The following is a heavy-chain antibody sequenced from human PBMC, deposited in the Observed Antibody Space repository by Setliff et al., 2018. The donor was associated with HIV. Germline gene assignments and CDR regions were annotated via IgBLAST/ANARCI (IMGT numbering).Heavy chain of an antibody. J-gene: IGHJ4*01. CDR1: GYTFTSYP. D-gene: IGHD6-19*01. V-gene: IGHV1-46*01. Sequence: ASVKVSCKASGYTFTSYPMHWVRQAPGQGLEWMGVINTSGGSAGYAEKFRGRVTMTRDMSTSAVYMDLRNLRSEDTAVYYCARNQGDSSGWYAGDYWGHGTLVTVSS. CDR3: ARNQGDSSGWYAGDY. CDR2: INTSGGSA.